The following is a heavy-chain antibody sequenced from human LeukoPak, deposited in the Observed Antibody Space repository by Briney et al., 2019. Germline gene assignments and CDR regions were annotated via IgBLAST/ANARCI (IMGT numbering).Heavy chain of an antibody. Sequence: GESLKISCKGSGYSSTSYWSVWARQMPGKGLEWMGIIYPGDSDTRYSPAFQGQVTISADKSISTAYLQWSSLKAWDTAMYYCARRELNWYFDLWGRGTLVTVSS. CDR1: GYSSTSYW. CDR3: ARRELNWYFDL. V-gene: IGHV5-51*01. J-gene: IGHJ2*01. D-gene: IGHD1-26*01. CDR2: IYPGDSDT.